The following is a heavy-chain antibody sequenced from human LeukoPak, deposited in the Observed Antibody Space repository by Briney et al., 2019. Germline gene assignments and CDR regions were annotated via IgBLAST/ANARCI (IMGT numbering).Heavy chain of an antibody. V-gene: IGHV1-69*13. Sequence: ASVKVSCKTSGYSFTTYGVSWVRQAPGQGLEWMGGIIPIFGTANYAQKFQGRVTITADESTSTAYMELSSLRSEDTAVYYCARVPPNYYDSSGFGFFYFDYWGQGTLVTVSS. CDR3: ARVPPNYYDSSGFGFFYFDY. D-gene: IGHD3-22*01. CDR1: GYSFTTYG. CDR2: IIPIFGTA. J-gene: IGHJ4*02.